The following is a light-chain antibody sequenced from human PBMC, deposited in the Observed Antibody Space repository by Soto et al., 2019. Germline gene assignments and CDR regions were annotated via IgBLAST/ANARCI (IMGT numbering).Light chain of an antibody. CDR2: GAA. CDR1: QSVFSS. Sequence: EIVMTQSPATLSVSPGERATLSCRASQSVFSSLAWFQQKPGQAPRLLIYGAATRATGIPARFSGSGSGTEFTIAISSLLSEDFAIYYCQQYHNWPAFGQGTNVEFK. J-gene: IGKJ1*01. CDR3: QQYHNWPA. V-gene: IGKV3-15*01.